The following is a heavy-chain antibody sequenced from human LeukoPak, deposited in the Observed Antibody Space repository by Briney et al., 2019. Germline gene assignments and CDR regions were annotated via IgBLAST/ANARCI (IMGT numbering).Heavy chain of an antibody. CDR3: ARPGSPAAGASDLHH. Sequence: GASVKVSCKASEYPFTSYYIYWVRQAPGQGLEWMGLINPSSGSTNYAQKFLGRVTMTRDTSTSTVHMDLSSLRSEDTAVYYCARPGSPAAGASDLHHWGQGTLVTVSS. CDR2: INPSSGST. CDR1: EYPFTSYY. D-gene: IGHD6-13*01. J-gene: IGHJ1*01. V-gene: IGHV1-46*01.